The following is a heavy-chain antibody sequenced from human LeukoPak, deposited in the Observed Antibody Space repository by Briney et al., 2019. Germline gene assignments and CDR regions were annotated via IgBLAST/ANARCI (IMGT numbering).Heavy chain of an antibody. CDR2: MYYSGNT. J-gene: IGHJ4*02. D-gene: IGHD6-13*01. CDR1: GGSISSSSYY. CDR3: ARLPIAAASVTKPDY. V-gene: IGHV4-39*01. Sequence: SETLSLTCTVSGGSISSSSYYWGWIRQPPGKGLEWIGSMYYSGNTFYKSSLKSRVTISVYTSKTQISLKLSSVTAADTAVYYCARLPIAAASVTKPDYWGQGTLVTVSS.